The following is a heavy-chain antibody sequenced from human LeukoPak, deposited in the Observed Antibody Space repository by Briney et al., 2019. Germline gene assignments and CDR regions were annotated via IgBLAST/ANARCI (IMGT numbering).Heavy chain of an antibody. CDR1: GFTFDDYA. D-gene: IGHD3-9*01. V-gene: IGHV3-9*01. J-gene: IGHJ4*02. CDR2: ISWNSGSI. Sequence: GGSLRLSCAASGFTFDDYAMHWVRQAPGKGLEWVSGISWNSGSIGYADSVKGRFTISRDNAKNSLYLQMNSLRAEDTALYYCAKDMRGDGILTLDYWGQGTLVTVSS. CDR3: AKDMRGDGILTLDY.